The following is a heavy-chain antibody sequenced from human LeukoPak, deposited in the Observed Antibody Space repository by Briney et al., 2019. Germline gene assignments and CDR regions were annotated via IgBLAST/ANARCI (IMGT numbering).Heavy chain of an antibody. CDR2: INSDGSST. CDR3: ARGGYSGYDYYYYYYYMDV. CDR1: GFTFSSYW. D-gene: IGHD5-12*01. V-gene: IGHV3-74*01. Sequence: GGSLRLSCAASGFTFSSYWMHWVRQAPGKGLVWVSRINSDGSSTSYADSVKGRFTISRDNAKNTLYLQMSSLRAEDTAVYYCARGGYSGYDYYYYYYYMDVWGKGTTVTVSS. J-gene: IGHJ6*03.